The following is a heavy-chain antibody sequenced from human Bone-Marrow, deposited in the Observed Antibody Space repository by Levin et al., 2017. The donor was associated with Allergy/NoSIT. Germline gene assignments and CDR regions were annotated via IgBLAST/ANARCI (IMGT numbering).Heavy chain of an antibody. V-gene: IGHV1-46*03. J-gene: IGHJ5*02. Sequence: EASVKVSCKKSGYVFATHYMHWVRKAPRQGLEWMGLIDPSGGATTYAQNFQGRVTVTRDASTATVYLELTNLTSEDTGIYYCTRDNRMPVGGTGWFDPWGQGTLVTVFS. D-gene: IGHD4-23*01. CDR3: TRDNRMPVGGTGWFDP. CDR1: GYVFATHY. CDR2: IDPSGGAT.